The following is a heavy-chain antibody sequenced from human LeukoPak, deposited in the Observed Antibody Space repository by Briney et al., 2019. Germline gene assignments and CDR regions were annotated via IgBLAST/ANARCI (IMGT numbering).Heavy chain of an antibody. Sequence: GRSLRLSCAASGFTFSSYGMHWVRQAPGKGLEWVAVISYDGSNKYYADSVKGRFTISRDNSKNTLYLQMNSLRAEDTAVYYCAKDLGGATDFDYWGQGTLVTVSS. V-gene: IGHV3-30*18. J-gene: IGHJ4*02. D-gene: IGHD3-16*01. CDR2: ISYDGSNK. CDR3: AKDLGGATDFDY. CDR1: GFTFSSYG.